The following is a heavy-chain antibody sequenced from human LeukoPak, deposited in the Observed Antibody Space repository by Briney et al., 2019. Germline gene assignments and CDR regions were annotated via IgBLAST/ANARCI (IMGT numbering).Heavy chain of an antibody. CDR2: IYYSGST. Sequence: KTSETLSLTCTVSGGSISSSSYYWGWIRQPPGKGLEWIGSIYYSGSTYYNPSLKSRVTISVDTSKNQFSLKLSSVTAADTAVYYCARGIMITFGNWFDPWGQGTLVTVSS. CDR3: ARGIMITFGNWFDP. V-gene: IGHV4-39*01. D-gene: IGHD3-16*01. CDR1: GGSISSSSYY. J-gene: IGHJ5*02.